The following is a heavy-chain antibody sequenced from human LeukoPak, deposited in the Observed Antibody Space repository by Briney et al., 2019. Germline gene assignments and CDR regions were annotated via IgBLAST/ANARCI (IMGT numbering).Heavy chain of an antibody. CDR2: IKQDGSEK. CDR3: AREYDFWSGSTYDDY. V-gene: IGHV3-7*01. Sequence: SGGSLRLSCAASGFTFSSYWMSWVRQAPGKGLEWVANIKQDGSEKYYVDSVKGRFTISRDNAKNSLYLHMNSLRAEDTAVYYCAREYDFWSGSTYDDYWGQGTLVTVSS. J-gene: IGHJ4*02. CDR1: GFTFSSYW. D-gene: IGHD3-3*01.